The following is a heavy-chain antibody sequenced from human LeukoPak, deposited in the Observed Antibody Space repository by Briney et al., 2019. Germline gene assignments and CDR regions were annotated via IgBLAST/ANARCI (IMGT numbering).Heavy chain of an antibody. Sequence: AGGSLRLSCAASGFTFSNYAMSWVRQAPGKGLEWVANIKQDGSEKDYVDSVKGRFTISRDTAKNSLYLQMNSLRAEDTAVYYCARIKSQGVVVPLLRSTYYFDYWGQGTLVTVSS. CDR2: IKQDGSEK. CDR3: ARIKSQGVVVPLLRSTYYFDY. V-gene: IGHV3-7*01. CDR1: GFTFSNYA. J-gene: IGHJ4*02. D-gene: IGHD2-21*01.